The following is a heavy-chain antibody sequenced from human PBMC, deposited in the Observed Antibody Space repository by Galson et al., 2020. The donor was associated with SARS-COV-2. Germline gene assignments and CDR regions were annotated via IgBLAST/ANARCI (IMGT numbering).Heavy chain of an antibody. D-gene: IGHD1-26*01. V-gene: IGHV3-23*01. CDR2: ISNTGSST. CDR1: GFTFSSNA. CDR3: AKQTWEQPGYNWFDP. J-gene: IGHJ5*02. Sequence: GGSLRLSCAASGFTFSSNAMSWVRQAPGKGLEWVSAISNTGSSTSYADSVKGRFTISRDNAKNTLYLQINSLRAEDTALYYCAKQTWEQPGYNWFDPWGQGTLVTVSS.